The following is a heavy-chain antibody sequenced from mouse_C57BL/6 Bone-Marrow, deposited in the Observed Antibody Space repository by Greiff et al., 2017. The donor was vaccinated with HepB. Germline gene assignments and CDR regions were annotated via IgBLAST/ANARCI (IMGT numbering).Heavy chain of an antibody. CDR2: INPGRGGT. D-gene: IGHD1-1*01. J-gene: IGHJ3*01. CDR1: GYAFTNYL. CDR3: ARSGGYYYGSSAWFAY. Sequence: VQVVESGAELVRPGTSVKVSCKASGYAFTNYLIEWVKQRPGQGLEWIGVINPGRGGTNYNEKVKGKATLTVDKSSSTAYMQLSSLTSEDAAVYFCARSGGYYYGSSAWFAYWGQGTLVTVSA. V-gene: IGHV1-54*01.